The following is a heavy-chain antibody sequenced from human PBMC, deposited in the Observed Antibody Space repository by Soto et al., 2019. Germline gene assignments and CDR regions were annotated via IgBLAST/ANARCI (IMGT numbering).Heavy chain of an antibody. V-gene: IGHV1-69*13. CDR2: IIPIFGTA. D-gene: IGHD2-2*01. CDR1: GGTFSSYA. Sequence: SVKVSCKASGGTFSSYAISWVRQAPGQGLEWMGGIIPIFGTANYAQKFQGRVTITADESTSTAYMELSSLRSEDTAVYYCARKSDCISTSCYLYGFDYWGQGTLVTVSS. CDR3: ARKSDCISTSCYLYGFDY. J-gene: IGHJ4*02.